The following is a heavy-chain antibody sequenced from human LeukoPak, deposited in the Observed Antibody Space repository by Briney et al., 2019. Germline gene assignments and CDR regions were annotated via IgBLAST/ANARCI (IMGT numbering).Heavy chain of an antibody. CDR3: ARDPLTGYFDS. V-gene: IGHV4-61*08. Sequence: PSQTLSLTCTVSGGSISSGGYYWSWIRQPPGKGLEWIGYIYYSGSTNYNPSLKSRVTISVDTSKNQFSLKLSSVTAADTAVYYCARDPLTGYFDSWGQGTLVTVSS. J-gene: IGHJ4*02. CDR2: IYYSGST. CDR1: GGSISSGGYY.